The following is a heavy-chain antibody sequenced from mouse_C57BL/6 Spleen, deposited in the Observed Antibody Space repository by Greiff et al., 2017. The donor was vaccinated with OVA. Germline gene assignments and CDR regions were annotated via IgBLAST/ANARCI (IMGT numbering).Heavy chain of an antibody. Sequence: VQLQQSGPELVKPGASVKVSCTASGYSFTDYNMNWVKQSIGKSLEWIGVINPNYGTTSYNQKFKGKATLTVDQSSSTAYMQLNSLTSEDSAVNDCARAKYDGYFDYWGQGTTLTVSS. V-gene: IGHV1-39*01. CDR3: ARAKYDGYFDY. D-gene: IGHD2-14*01. CDR2: INPNYGTT. CDR1: GYSFTDYN. J-gene: IGHJ2*01.